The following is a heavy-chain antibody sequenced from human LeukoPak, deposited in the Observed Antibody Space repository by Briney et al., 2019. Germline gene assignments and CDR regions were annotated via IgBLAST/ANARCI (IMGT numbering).Heavy chain of an antibody. CDR1: GFTVSSNY. V-gene: IGHV3-66*01. CDR3: ARVSVTLSTLIDY. D-gene: IGHD5-18*01. Sequence: PGGSLRLSCAASGFTVSSNYMSWVRQAPGKGLEWVSVIYSGGSTYYADSVKGRFTISRDNSKNTLYLQMNSLRAEDTAVYYCARVSVTLSTLIDYWGQGTLVTVSS. CDR2: IYSGGST. J-gene: IGHJ4*02.